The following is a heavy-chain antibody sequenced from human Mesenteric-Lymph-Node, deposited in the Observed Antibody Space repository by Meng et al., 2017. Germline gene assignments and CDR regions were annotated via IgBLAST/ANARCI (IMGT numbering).Heavy chain of an antibody. CDR1: GFTFSTFA. CDR3: ARAMSLMGPRYYFDY. Sequence: GESLKISCAATGFTFSTFAMGWVRQAPGKGLEWVSGITPGGGSTYYADSVKGRFTFSRDNAKNSLYLQMNSLRAEDTAVYYCARAMSLMGPRYYFDYWGQGTLVTVSS. V-gene: IGHV3-23*01. D-gene: IGHD3-22*01. CDR2: ITPGGGST. J-gene: IGHJ4*02.